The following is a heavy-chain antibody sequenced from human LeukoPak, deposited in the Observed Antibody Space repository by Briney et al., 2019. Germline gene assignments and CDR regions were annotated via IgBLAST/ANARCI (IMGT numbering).Heavy chain of an antibody. Sequence: PGGSLRLSCAASGFTFSDYYMSWIRQAPGRGLEWVSYISSTGDTIYYADSVKGRFTISRDNAKNMLYVQMNSLRAEDTAVYYCVRDKDGYNFWGQGTLVSVPS. D-gene: IGHD5-24*01. V-gene: IGHV3-11*04. CDR3: VRDKDGYNF. CDR1: GFTFSDYY. J-gene: IGHJ4*02. CDR2: ISSTGDTI.